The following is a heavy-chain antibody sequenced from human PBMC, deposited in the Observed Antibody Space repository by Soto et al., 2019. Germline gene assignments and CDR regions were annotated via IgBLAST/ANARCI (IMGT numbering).Heavy chain of an antibody. D-gene: IGHD3-3*01. CDR2: ISAYNGNT. Sequence: ASVKVSCTAAGYTFTSYGIGWVREAPGQGLEWMGWISAYNGNTNYAQKLQGRVTMTTDTSTSTAYMELRSLRSDDTAVYYCARDRLGFWSGYPPPLGMDVWGQGTTVTVS. J-gene: IGHJ6*02. V-gene: IGHV1-18*01. CDR3: ARDRLGFWSGYPPPLGMDV. CDR1: GYTFTSYG.